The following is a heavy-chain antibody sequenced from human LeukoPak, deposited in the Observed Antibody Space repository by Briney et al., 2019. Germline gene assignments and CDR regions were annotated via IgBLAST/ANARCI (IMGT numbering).Heavy chain of an antibody. Sequence: QPGGSLRLSCAASGSGFTCSSYDMRWVRQAPGKGLEWFSAISDDGRNTYYADSVKGRFTISRDNSKNTLHLQMNSPRADDTAVYYCAKRSPITLFFGEQDWGQGTMVTVSS. J-gene: IGHJ4*02. CDR1: GSGFTCSSYD. D-gene: IGHD3-10*01. CDR3: AKRSPITLFFGEQD. V-gene: IGHV3-23*01. CDR2: ISDDGRNT.